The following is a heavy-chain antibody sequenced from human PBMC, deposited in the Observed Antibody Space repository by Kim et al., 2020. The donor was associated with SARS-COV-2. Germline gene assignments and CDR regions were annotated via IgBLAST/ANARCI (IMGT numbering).Heavy chain of an antibody. Sequence: SETLSLTCTVSGGSISSSSYYWDWIRQPPGKGLEWIGSIYYSGSTYYNPSVKSRVTISVDTSKNQFSLRLRSVTASDTAVYFCARRSYYDRRGYFDCWGQGTLVTVSS. D-gene: IGHD3-22*01. CDR3: ARRSYYDRRGYFDC. V-gene: IGHV4-39*01. CDR1: GGSISSSSYY. CDR2: IYYSGST. J-gene: IGHJ4*02.